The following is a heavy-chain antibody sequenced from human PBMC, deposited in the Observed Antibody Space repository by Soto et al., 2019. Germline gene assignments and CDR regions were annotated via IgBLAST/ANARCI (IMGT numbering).Heavy chain of an antibody. CDR2: INAGNGNT. CDR3: ARKGAYDSSGYYY. CDR1: GYTFTSYA. V-gene: IGHV1-3*01. D-gene: IGHD3-22*01. Sequence: ASVKVSCKASGYTFTSYAMHWVRHAPGQRLEWMGWINAGNGNTKYSQKFQGRVTITRDTSASTAYMELSSLRSEDTAVYYCARKGAYDSSGYYYWGQGTLVTVSS. J-gene: IGHJ4*02.